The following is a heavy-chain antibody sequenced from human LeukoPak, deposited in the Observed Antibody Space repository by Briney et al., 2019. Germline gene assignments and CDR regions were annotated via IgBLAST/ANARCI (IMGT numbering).Heavy chain of an antibody. Sequence: ASVKVSCKASGYTFTGYYMHWVRQAPGQGLEWMGWINPHSGGTDHAQKSQGRVTMTRDTSISTAYMELSRLRSDDTAVYYCARDVGYSYGYGSWKSAFDIWGQGTMVTVSS. CDR1: GYTFTGYY. J-gene: IGHJ3*02. CDR2: INPHSGGT. D-gene: IGHD5-18*01. CDR3: ARDVGYSYGYGSWKSAFDI. V-gene: IGHV1-2*02.